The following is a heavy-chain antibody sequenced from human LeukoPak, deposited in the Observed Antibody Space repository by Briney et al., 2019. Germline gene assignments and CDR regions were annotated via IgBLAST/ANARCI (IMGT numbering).Heavy chain of an antibody. J-gene: IGHJ4*02. V-gene: IGHV1-2*02. Sequence: ASVKPSCKASGYTFTGYSMHWVRQGPGQGLEWMGWINPNSGGTNYAQKFQGRVTMTRDTSISTAYMELSRLRSDDTAVYYCARDLELYYFDYLGQGTLVTVSS. CDR3: ARDLELYYFDY. CDR1: GYTFTGYS. CDR2: INPNSGGT. D-gene: IGHD1-7*01.